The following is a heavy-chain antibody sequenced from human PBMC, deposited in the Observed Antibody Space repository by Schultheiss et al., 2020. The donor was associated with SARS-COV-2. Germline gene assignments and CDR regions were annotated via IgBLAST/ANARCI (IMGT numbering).Heavy chain of an antibody. D-gene: IGHD4-17*01. V-gene: IGHV3-23*01. CDR3: ARGMTTVTTTNY. J-gene: IGHJ4*02. CDR1: GFTFSSYD. CDR2: ISGSGGST. Sequence: GGSLRLSCAASGFTFSSYDMHWVRQATGKGLEWVSAISGSGGSTYYADSVKGRFTISRDNSKNTLYLQMNSLRAEDTAVYYCARGMTTVTTTNYWGQGTLVTVSS.